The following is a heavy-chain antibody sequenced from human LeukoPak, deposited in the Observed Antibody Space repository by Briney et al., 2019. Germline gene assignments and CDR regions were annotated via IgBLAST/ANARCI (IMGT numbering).Heavy chain of an antibody. V-gene: IGHV3-11*01. J-gene: IGHJ4*02. CDR1: GFTFSDYY. CDR3: ARYQGSVTVVTPSPLDY. Sequence: GSLRLSCAASGFTFSDYYLSLIRQAPGKGLEWVSYISSSGSTIYYADSVKGRFTISRDNAKNSLYLQMNSLRAEDTAVYYCARYQGSVTVVTPSPLDYWGQGTLVTVSS. CDR2: ISSSGSTI. D-gene: IGHD4-23*01.